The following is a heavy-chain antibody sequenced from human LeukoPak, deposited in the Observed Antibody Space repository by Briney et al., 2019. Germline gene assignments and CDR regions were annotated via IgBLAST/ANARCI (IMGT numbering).Heavy chain of an antibody. CDR3: ARGSQSFYYDSSGYPFDS. J-gene: IGHJ4*02. Sequence: PSETLSLTCAVSGLSISSGYYWGWIRYPPGKGLEWSGSIYHSGSSNYNPSLRSRVAMSVDTSRNQFSLRLTSVTVADTAVYYCARGSQSFYYDSSGYPFDSWGQGTLVTVSS. V-gene: IGHV4-38-2*01. D-gene: IGHD3-22*01. CDR2: IYHSGSS. CDR1: GLSISSGYY.